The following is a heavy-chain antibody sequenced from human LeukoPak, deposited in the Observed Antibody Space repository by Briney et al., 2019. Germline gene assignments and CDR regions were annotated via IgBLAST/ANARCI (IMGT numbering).Heavy chain of an antibody. CDR2: IISIFGTA. D-gene: IGHD3-10*01. V-gene: IGHV1-69*13. J-gene: IGHJ4*02. Sequence: ASVKVSCKASGGTFSSFAISWVRQAPGQGLEWMGGIISIFGTANYAQKFQGRVTITADESTSTAYMELSSLRPEDTAVYYCARDVSVGDWAYFDYWGQGTLVTVSS. CDR3: ARDVSVGDWAYFDY. CDR1: GGTFSSFA.